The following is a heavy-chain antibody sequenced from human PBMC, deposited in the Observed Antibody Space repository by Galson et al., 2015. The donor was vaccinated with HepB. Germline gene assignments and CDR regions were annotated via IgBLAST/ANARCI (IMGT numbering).Heavy chain of an antibody. J-gene: IGHJ4*02. CDR2: ISYDGSDK. CDR1: GFSFSYYG. Sequence: SLRLSCAASGFSFSYYGMHWIRQPPGKGLERVASISYDGSDKNDADSVKGRFTLSRDTSKNTLFLQMSSLRVEDTAVYYCAKDSGYSQPYFDHWGQGTLVTVSS. V-gene: IGHV3-30*18. CDR3: AKDSGYSQPYFDH. D-gene: IGHD3-22*01.